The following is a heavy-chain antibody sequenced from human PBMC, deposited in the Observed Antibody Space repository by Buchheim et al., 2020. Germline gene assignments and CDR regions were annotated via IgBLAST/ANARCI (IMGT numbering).Heavy chain of an antibody. CDR3: AKDILRGSKEWLLIGPFDY. CDR2: ISGSGGST. J-gene: IGHJ4*02. Sequence: EVQLLESGGGLVQPGGSLRLSCAASGFTFSSYAMSWVRQAPGKGLEWVSAISGSGGSTYYADSVKGRFTISRDNSKNTLYLHMNSLRDEDTAVYYCAKDILRGSKEWLLIGPFDYWGQGTL. V-gene: IGHV3-23*01. CDR1: GFTFSSYA. D-gene: IGHD3-3*01.